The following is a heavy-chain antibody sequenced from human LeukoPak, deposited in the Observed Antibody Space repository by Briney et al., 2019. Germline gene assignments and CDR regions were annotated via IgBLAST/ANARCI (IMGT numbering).Heavy chain of an antibody. V-gene: IGHV3-23*01. CDR2: ISGSGGST. CDR1: GFTFSTYG. CDR3: AKDQFDSISMIV. Sequence: GGSLRLSCAASGFTFSTYGMTWVRQAPGKGLEWVSAISGSGGSTYYADSLKGRFTISRDNSRNTLYLQMNSLRAEDTAVYYCAKDQFDSISMIVWGQGTLVTVSS. D-gene: IGHD3-22*01. J-gene: IGHJ4*02.